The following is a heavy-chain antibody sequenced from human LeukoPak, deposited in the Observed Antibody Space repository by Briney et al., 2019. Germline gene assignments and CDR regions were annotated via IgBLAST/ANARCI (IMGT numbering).Heavy chain of an antibody. CDR2: INHSGST. V-gene: IGHV4-34*01. J-gene: IGHJ6*03. CDR3: ARGVGGQQLVPRRYYYYMDV. CDR1: GGSFSGYY. D-gene: IGHD6-13*01. Sequence: SETLSLTCAVYGGSFSGYYWSWIRQPPGKGLEWIGEINHSGSTNYNPSLKSRVTISVDTSKNQFSLKLSSVTAADTAVYYCARGVGGQQLVPRRYYYYMDVWGKGTTVTVSS.